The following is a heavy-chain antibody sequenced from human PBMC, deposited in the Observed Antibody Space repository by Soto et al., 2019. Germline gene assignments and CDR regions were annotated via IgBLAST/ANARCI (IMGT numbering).Heavy chain of an antibody. V-gene: IGHV3-21*01. J-gene: IGHJ4*02. CDR2: ISSSSYI. CDR3: SRYFDWYALDY. Sequence: GGSLRLSCAASGFTFSSYSMNWVRQAPGKGLEWVSSISSSSYIYYADSVKGRFTISRDNAKNSLYLQMNSLRAEDTAVYYCSRYFDWYALDYWGQGTLVTVSS. CDR1: GFTFSSYS. D-gene: IGHD3-9*01.